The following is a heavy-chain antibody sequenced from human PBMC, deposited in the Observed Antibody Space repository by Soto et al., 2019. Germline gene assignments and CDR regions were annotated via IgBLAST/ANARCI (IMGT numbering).Heavy chain of an antibody. CDR3: ARHPERIAQIGWFDP. J-gene: IGHJ5*02. D-gene: IGHD6-13*01. CDR2: ISSSSSTI. Sequence: PGGSLRLSCAASGFTFSSYSMNLVRQAPGKGLEWVSYISSSSSTIYYADSAKGRFTISRDNAKNSLYLQMNSLRAEDTAVYYCARHPERIAQIGWFDPWGQGTLVTVSS. CDR1: GFTFSSYS. V-gene: IGHV3-48*01.